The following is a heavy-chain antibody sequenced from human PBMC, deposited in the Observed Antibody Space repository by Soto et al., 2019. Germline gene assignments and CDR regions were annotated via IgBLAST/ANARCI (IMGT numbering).Heavy chain of an antibody. Sequence: QVQLVQSGAEVKKPGASVKVSCKASGYTFTGYYMHWVRQAPGQGLEWMGWINPNSGGTNYAQKFQGRVTMTRDTSISTTDMELSRLISDDTAVYYCASDRRNYCGNSNWFDPWGQGTLVTVSS. CDR3: ASDRRNYCGNSNWFDP. D-gene: IGHD2-21*02. J-gene: IGHJ5*02. V-gene: IGHV1-2*02. CDR1: GYTFTGYY. CDR2: INPNSGGT.